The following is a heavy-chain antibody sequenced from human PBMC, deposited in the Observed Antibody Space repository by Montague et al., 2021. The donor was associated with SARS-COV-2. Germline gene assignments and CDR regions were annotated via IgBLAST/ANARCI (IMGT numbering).Heavy chain of an antibody. Sequence: LRLSFAASGFTVSSNYMSWVRQAPGKGLEWVSVIYSGGSTYYADSVKGRFTISRDNSKNTLYLQMNSLRAEDTAVYYCARFGSVRGEDWFDPWGQGTLVTVSS. J-gene: IGHJ5*02. CDR3: ARFGSVRGEDWFDP. V-gene: IGHV3-66*01. D-gene: IGHD3-10*01. CDR2: IYSGGST. CDR1: GFTVSSNY.